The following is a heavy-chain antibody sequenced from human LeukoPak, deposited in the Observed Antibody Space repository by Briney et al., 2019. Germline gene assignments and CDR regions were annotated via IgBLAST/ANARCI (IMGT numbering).Heavy chain of an antibody. J-gene: IGHJ4*02. CDR1: GFTFSDYS. D-gene: IGHD3-22*01. CDR3: ARARGASGYSDY. CDR2: IISSGSYI. Sequence: GGSLRLSCIGSGFTFSDYSMNWVRQASGKGLEWVSSIISSGSYIYYADSLKGRFTISRDNAKNSLNLQMNSLRAEDTAVYYCARARGASGYSDYWGQGTLVTVSS. V-gene: IGHV3-21*06.